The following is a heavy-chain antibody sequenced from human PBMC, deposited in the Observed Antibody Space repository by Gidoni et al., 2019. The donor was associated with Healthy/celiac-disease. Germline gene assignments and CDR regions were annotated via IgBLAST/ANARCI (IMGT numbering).Heavy chain of an antibody. V-gene: IGHV5-51*01. Sequence: EVQLVQSGAEVKKPGESLKISCKGSGYSFTSYWIGWVRQMPGKGLEWMGIIYPGDSDTRYSPSFQGQVTISADKSISTAYLQWSSLKASDTAMYYCARRRLLGYCSGGSCLGWDSGMDVWGQGTTVTVSS. CDR1: GYSFTSYW. D-gene: IGHD2-15*01. CDR2: IYPGDSDT. CDR3: ARRRLLGYCSGGSCLGWDSGMDV. J-gene: IGHJ6*02.